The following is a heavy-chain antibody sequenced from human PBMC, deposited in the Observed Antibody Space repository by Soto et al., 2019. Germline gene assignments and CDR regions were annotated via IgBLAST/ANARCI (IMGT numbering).Heavy chain of an antibody. J-gene: IGHJ5*02. CDR1: GGTFSSYA. Sequence: SVNVSCKASGGTFSSYAISWVRQAPGQGLEWMGGIIPIFGTANYAQKFQGRVTITADESTSTAYMELSSLRSEDTAVYYCGGYDSHNWFDPWGQGTLVTVSS. D-gene: IGHD5-12*01. CDR2: IIPIFGTA. V-gene: IGHV1-69*13. CDR3: GGYDSHNWFDP.